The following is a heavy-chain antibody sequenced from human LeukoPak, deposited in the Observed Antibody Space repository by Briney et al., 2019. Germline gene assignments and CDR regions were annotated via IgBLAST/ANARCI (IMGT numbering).Heavy chain of an antibody. J-gene: IGHJ4*02. V-gene: IGHV3-30*18. CDR1: GFSFSSYG. Sequence: GGSLRLSCAASGFSFSSYGMHWVRQAPGKGLEWLAVISYDGSNKYYADSVKGRFTISRDNSKNTLYLQMNSLRAEDTAIYYCAKEYYYDNSGYNFDYWGQGTLVTVSS. CDR3: AKEYYYDNSGYNFDY. D-gene: IGHD3-22*01. CDR2: ISYDGSNK.